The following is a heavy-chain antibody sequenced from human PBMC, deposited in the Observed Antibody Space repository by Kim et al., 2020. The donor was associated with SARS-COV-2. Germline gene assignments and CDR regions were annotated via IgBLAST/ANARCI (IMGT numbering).Heavy chain of an antibody. V-gene: IGHV1-18*01. J-gene: IGHJ4*02. CDR2: NT. Sequence: NTNYAQKLQGRVTMTTDTSTSTAYMELRSLRSDDTAVYYCARGLNRNLDYWGQGTLVTVSS. D-gene: IGHD1-1*01. CDR3: ARGLNRNLDY.